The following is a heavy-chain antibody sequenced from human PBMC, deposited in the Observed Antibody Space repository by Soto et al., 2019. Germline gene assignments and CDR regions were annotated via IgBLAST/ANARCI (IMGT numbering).Heavy chain of an antibody. Sequence: PGGSLRLSCAASGFTFSSYSMNWVRQSPGNGLEWVSYISSSSSTIYYADSVKGRFTISRDNAKNSLYLQMNSLRDEDTAVYYCARDPDLWGPTQYNWFDPWGQGTLVTVSS. CDR3: ARDPDLWGPTQYNWFDP. D-gene: IGHD7-27*01. CDR1: GFTFSSYS. J-gene: IGHJ5*02. CDR2: ISSSSSTI. V-gene: IGHV3-48*02.